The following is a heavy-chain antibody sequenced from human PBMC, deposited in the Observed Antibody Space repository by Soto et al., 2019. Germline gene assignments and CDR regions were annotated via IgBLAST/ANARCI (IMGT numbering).Heavy chain of an antibody. D-gene: IGHD2-8*01. Sequence: PSEILSLTCTVSGDSVTNYFWSWMRQPPGKGLEWIGHMYHGGRTNYSPSLKSRVTMSLDSSKNQFSLNLSSVTAADTAVYFCARDPGSCTNSVCPIFDFWRQGVMV. CDR3: ARDPGSCTNSVCPIFDF. CDR2: MYHGGRT. V-gene: IGHV4-59*02. J-gene: IGHJ4*02. CDR1: GDSVTNYF.